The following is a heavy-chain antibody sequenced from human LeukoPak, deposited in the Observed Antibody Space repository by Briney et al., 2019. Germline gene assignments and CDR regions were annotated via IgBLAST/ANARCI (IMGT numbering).Heavy chain of an antibody. Sequence: ASVKVSCKASGYTFTNYYMHWVRQAPGQGLEWMGWINPNSGGTNYAQKFQGRVTMTRDTSISTAYMELSRLRSDDTAVYYCAREWELLRKYLYHWGQGTLVTVSS. CDR2: INPNSGGT. CDR1: GYTFTNYY. V-gene: IGHV1-2*02. J-gene: IGHJ1*01. CDR3: AREWELLRKYLYH. D-gene: IGHD1-26*01.